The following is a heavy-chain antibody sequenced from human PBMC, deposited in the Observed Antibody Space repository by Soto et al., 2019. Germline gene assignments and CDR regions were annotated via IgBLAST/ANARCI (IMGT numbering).Heavy chain of an antibody. CDR3: ARGRYYYDNSGYFY. CDR2: INHSGNT. J-gene: IGHJ4*02. CDR1: GGSFSGYY. D-gene: IGHD3-22*01. V-gene: IGHV4-34*01. Sequence: QVQLQQWGAGLLKPSETLSLTCAVYGGSFSGYYWNWIRQPPGKGLEWNGEINHSGNTNYNPSLKSRVTLSRDTSKNQFSLKLNSVTAADTAVYYCARGRYYYDNSGYFYWGQGTLVTVSS.